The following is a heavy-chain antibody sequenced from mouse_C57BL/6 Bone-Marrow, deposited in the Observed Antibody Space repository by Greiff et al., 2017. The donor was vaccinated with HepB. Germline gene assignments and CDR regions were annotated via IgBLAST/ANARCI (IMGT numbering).Heavy chain of an antibody. V-gene: IGHV1-50*01. Sequence: QVQLQQPGAELVKPGASVKLSCKASGYTFPSYWMQWVKQRPGQGLEWIGEIDPSDSYTNYNQKLQGKATLTVDTSSRTAYMQLSSLTSEDSSVYYCAIKRDYAMDYWGQGTSVTVSS. CDR3: AIKRDYAMDY. J-gene: IGHJ4*01. CDR2: IDPSDSYT. CDR1: GYTFPSYW. D-gene: IGHD1-3*01.